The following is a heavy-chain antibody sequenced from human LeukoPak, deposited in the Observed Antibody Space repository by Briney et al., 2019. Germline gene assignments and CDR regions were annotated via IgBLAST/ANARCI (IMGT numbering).Heavy chain of an antibody. D-gene: IGHD3-10*01. CDR1: GDSVSNDFYY. J-gene: IGHJ4*02. CDR3: ARHNAPRRVGFDF. Sequence: KASETLSLTCTVSGDSVSNDFYYWGWIRQPPGKGLEWVACLSHRGNTWYNPSLESRVTISVDTSKNRFSLNFNSATAADTALYWCARHNAPRRVGFDFWGQGILVTVSS. CDR2: LSHRGNT. V-gene: IGHV4-39*01.